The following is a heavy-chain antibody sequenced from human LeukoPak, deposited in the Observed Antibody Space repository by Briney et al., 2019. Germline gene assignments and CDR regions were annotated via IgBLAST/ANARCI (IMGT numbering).Heavy chain of an antibody. Sequence: PGGSLRLSCAASGFTFSSYSMNWVRQAPGKGLEWVSSISSSSSYIYYADSVKGRFTISRDNAKNSLYLQMNSLRAEDTAVYYCARRTRLDFWSGYYNDYWGQGTLVTVSS. CDR2: ISSSSSYI. J-gene: IGHJ4*02. CDR1: GFTFSSYS. CDR3: ARRTRLDFWSGYYNDY. D-gene: IGHD3-3*01. V-gene: IGHV3-21*01.